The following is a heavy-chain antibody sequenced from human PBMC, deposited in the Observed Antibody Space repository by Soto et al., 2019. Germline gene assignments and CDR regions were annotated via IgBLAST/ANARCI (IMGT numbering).Heavy chain of an antibody. Sequence: QVHLVQSGAEVKKPGASVKVSCKGSGYGFTTYGITWVRQAPGQGLEWMAWISAHNGNRNYAQKLQGRVTVTRDTSTSTAYMELRSLSSDDTAVYYCARGRYGDYWGQGALVTVSS. D-gene: IGHD1-1*01. V-gene: IGHV1-18*01. CDR1: GYGFTTYG. CDR2: ISAHNGNR. J-gene: IGHJ4*02. CDR3: ARGRYGDY.